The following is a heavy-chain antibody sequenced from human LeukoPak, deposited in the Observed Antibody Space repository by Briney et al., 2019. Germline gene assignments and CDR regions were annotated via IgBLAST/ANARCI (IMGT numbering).Heavy chain of an antibody. CDR2: IDWDDDK. Sequence: SGPTLVNPTQTLALTCSFSGFSLATGGMGVGWIRLPPGKALECLARIDWDDDKYHSTSLRTRLTISKDASKNQVVLTMTNMDPVDTATYYCARMVGWSSSWYGKFDQWGQGTLVTVSA. CDR3: ARMVGWSSSWYGKFDQ. J-gene: IGHJ4*02. V-gene: IGHV2-70*11. D-gene: IGHD6-13*01. CDR1: GFSLATGGMG.